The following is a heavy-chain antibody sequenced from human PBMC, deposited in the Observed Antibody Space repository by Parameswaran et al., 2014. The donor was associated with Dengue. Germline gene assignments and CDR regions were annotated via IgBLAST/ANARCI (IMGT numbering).Heavy chain of an antibody. V-gene: IGHV3-23*01. D-gene: IGHD3-10*01. J-gene: IGHJ4*02. CDR3: AKPRLGSGSWLNDY. CDR1: GFTFSSYA. Sequence: GESLKISCAASGFTFSSYAMSWVRQAPGKGLEWVSAISGSGGSTYYADSVKGRFTISRDNSKNTLYLQMNSLRAEDTAVYYCAKPRLGSGSWLNDYWGQGTLVTVSS. CDR2: ISGSGGST.